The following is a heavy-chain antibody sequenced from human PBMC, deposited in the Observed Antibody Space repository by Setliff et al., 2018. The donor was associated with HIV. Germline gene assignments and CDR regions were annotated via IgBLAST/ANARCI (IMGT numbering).Heavy chain of an antibody. CDR3: TKGFRPVDTALVSGPTY. J-gene: IGHJ4*02. V-gene: IGHV3-48*03. CDR1: GFSFSSYE. D-gene: IGHD5-18*01. Sequence: GSLRLSCAASGFSFSSYEMNWVRQAPGKGLEWISYISSSGNTIYYADSVKGRFTISRDNAKNSLYLQMSSLRAEDTAVYYCTKGFRPVDTALVSGPTYWGQGIRVTVSS. CDR2: ISSSGNTI.